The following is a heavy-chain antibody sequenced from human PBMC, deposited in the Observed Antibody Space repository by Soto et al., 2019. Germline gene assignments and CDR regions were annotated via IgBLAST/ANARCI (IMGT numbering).Heavy chain of an antibody. CDR3: ARLEAGYCSSTSCYDRGYYYYYGMDV. D-gene: IGHD2-2*01. CDR2: IYPGDSDT. CDR1: GYSFTSYW. J-gene: IGHJ6*02. V-gene: IGHV5-51*01. Sequence: GESLKISCKGPGYSFTSYWIGWVRQMPGKGLEWMGIIYPGDSDTRYSPSFQGQVTIPADKSISTAYLQWSSLKASDTAMYYCARLEAGYCSSTSCYDRGYYYYYGMDVWGQGTTVTVSS.